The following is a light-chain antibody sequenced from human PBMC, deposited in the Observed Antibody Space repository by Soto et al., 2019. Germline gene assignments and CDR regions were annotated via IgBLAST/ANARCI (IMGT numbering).Light chain of an antibody. CDR3: LQHTSYPWT. J-gene: IGKJ1*01. V-gene: IGKV1-17*03. Sequence: DIPMTQSPSAMSASVGDRVTITCRASQGISNYLAWFQQRPGKVPRRLVYAASSLQSGVPSRFSGSGSGTEFTLTIISLQPEDFGAYYCLQHTSYPWTFGQGTKVEI. CDR2: AAS. CDR1: QGISNY.